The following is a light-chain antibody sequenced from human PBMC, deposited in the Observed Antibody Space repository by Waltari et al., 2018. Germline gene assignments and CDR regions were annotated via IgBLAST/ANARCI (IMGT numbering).Light chain of an antibody. CDR3: QQYANFYT. CDR2: DAS. CDR1: QDITNF. J-gene: IGKJ2*01. V-gene: IGKV1-33*01. Sequence: DIQMTQSPSSLSASVGYRVTITCQASQDITNFLSWYQQIPGKAPKLLIYDASNLEVGVPARFSGSGSGTDFTFTISGLQPEDVATYYCQQYANFYTFGQGTKLEIK.